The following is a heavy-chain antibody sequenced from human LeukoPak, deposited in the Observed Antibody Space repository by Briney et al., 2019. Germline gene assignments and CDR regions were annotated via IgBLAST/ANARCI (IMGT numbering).Heavy chain of an antibody. CDR1: GFTFSSYA. V-gene: IGHV3-30*04. CDR3: ARDGRYCSGGSCTYYFDY. J-gene: IGHJ4*02. CDR2: ISYDGSNK. Sequence: GGSLRLSCAASGFTFSSYAMHWVRQAPGKGLEWVAVISYDGSNKYYADSVKGRFTISRDNSKNTLYLQMNSLRAEDTAVYYCARDGRYCSGGSCTYYFDYWGQGTLVTVSS. D-gene: IGHD2-15*01.